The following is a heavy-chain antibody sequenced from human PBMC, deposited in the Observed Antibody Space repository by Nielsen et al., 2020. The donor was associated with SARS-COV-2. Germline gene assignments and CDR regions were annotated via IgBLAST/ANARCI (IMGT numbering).Heavy chain of an antibody. CDR1: GFTFSAHA. Sequence: GGSLRLSCAASGFTFSAHAMIWVRQTAGKGLEWVAVISYDGSNKYYADSVKGRFTISRDNSKNTLYLQMNSLRAEDTAVYYCARSGSGSYLSWFDPWGQGTLVTVSS. J-gene: IGHJ5*02. V-gene: IGHV3-30-3*01. CDR2: ISYDGSNK. D-gene: IGHD3-10*01. CDR3: ARSGSGSYLSWFDP.